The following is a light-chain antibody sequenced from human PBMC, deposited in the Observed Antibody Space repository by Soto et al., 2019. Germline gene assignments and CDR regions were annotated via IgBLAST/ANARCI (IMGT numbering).Light chain of an antibody. CDR2: DAS. V-gene: IGKV3-15*01. J-gene: IGKJ1*01. CDR1: QSLRSS. CDR3: QQYNNWPHT. Sequence: ETMMTQSPDSLSVSLGERATLSCRASQSLRSSLAWYQQKPGQAPRLLIYDASTRATGIPARFSGSGSGTDFTLTISGLQSEDFAVYYCQQYNNWPHTFGQGTKVDIX.